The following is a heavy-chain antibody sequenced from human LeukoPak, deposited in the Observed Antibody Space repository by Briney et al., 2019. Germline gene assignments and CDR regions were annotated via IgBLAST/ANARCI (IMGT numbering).Heavy chain of an antibody. J-gene: IGHJ6*03. V-gene: IGHV3-23*01. CDR1: GFTFSSYG. D-gene: IGHD1-26*01. CDR2: ISGSGGST. CDR3: AKSGTIKGYYYYYMDV. Sequence: PGGSLRLSCAASGFTFSSYGTSWVRQAPGKGLEWVSAISGSGGSTYYADSVKGRFSISRDNSKNTLYLQMNSLRAEDTAVYYCAKSGTIKGYYYYYMDVWGKGTTVTISS.